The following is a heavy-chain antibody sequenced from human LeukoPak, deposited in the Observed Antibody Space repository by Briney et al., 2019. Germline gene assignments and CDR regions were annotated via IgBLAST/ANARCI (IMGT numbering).Heavy chain of an antibody. CDR1: GFTFSSLW. V-gene: IGHV3-7*01. D-gene: IGHD3-10*01. J-gene: IGHJ4*02. CDR3: ARGPPYGSRSDYFDY. CDR2: IKKDVDEK. Sequence: GGSLRLSCAASGFTFSSLWMTWIRQAPGKGLEWVASIKKDVDEKYYVDSVKGRLTISRDNAKNSLYLHMNSLRVEDTAVYYCARGPPYGSRSDYFDYWGQGTLVTVSS.